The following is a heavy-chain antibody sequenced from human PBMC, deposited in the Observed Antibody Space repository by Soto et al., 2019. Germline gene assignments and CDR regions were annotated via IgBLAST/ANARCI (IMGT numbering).Heavy chain of an antibody. CDR1: DCPIDTYY. Sequence: PSETLSLTCTVSDCPIDTYYWSWIRQPPGKGLQWIGYIYYSGSTTYSPSLKSRVTITVDRSKNQFSLKLTSVTAADTAVYYCARLGGYYQSLDTWGQGTLVTVSS. CDR2: IYYSGST. CDR3: ARLGGYYQSLDT. D-gene: IGHD3-3*01. V-gene: IGHV4-59*08. J-gene: IGHJ5*02.